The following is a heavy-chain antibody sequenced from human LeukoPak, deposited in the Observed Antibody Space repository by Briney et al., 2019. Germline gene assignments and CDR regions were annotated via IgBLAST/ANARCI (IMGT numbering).Heavy chain of an antibody. D-gene: IGHD2-15*01. CDR1: GGTFSSYT. Sequence: ASVKVSCKASGGTFSSYTISWVRQAPGQGLEWMGWISAYNGNTNYAQKLQGRVTMTTDTSTSTAYMELRSLRSDDTAVYYCASYSQDGNYAFDIWGQGTMVTVSS. J-gene: IGHJ3*02. CDR2: ISAYNGNT. V-gene: IGHV1-18*01. CDR3: ASYSQDGNYAFDI.